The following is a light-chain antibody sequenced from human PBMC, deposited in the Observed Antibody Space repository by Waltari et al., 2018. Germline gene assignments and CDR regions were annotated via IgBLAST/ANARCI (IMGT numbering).Light chain of an antibody. CDR2: STY. J-gene: IGKJ4*01. V-gene: IGKV3-20*01. Sequence: EIVLTQSPGTLSLSPGDRATLSCRASQTVSTIALSWYQKKPGQAPRVLIYSTYNRATGIPDRFSGSVSGTDFTLTINSLAPEDFAMYDCQQYDGIVVTFGGGTKVEI. CDR3: QQYDGIVVT. CDR1: QTVSTIA.